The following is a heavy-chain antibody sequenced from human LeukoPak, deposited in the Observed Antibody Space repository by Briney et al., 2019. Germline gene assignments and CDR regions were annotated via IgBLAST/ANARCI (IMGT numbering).Heavy chain of an antibody. CDR2: IKQDGSEK. J-gene: IGHJ5*02. Sequence: GGSLRLSCAASGFTFSSYWMSWVRQAPGKGLEWVANIKQDGSEKYYVDSVKGRFTISRDNAKNSLYLQMNSLRAEDTAVYYCARDKDGSGWYFSIWFDPWGQGTLVTVSS. CDR3: ARDKDGSGWYFSIWFDP. CDR1: GFTFSSYW. V-gene: IGHV3-7*01. D-gene: IGHD6-19*01.